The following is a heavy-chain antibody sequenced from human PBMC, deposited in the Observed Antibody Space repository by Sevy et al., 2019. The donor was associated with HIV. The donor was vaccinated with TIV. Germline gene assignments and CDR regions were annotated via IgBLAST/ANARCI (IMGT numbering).Heavy chain of an antibody. V-gene: IGHV4-39*01. J-gene: IGHJ4*02. Sequence: SETLSLTCTVSGGSISSSSYYWGWIRQPPGKGLEWIGSIYYSGSTYYNPSLKSRVTISVDTSKNQFSLKLSSVTAADTAVYYCATHLDYYDSSGPVDYWGQGTLVTVSS. D-gene: IGHD3-22*01. CDR3: ATHLDYYDSSGPVDY. CDR1: GGSISSSSYY. CDR2: IYYSGST.